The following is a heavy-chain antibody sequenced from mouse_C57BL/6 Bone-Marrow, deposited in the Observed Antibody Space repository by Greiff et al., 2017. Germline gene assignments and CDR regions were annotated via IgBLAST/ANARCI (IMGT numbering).Heavy chain of an antibody. J-gene: IGHJ2*01. CDR2: INPNYGTT. D-gene: IGHD5-1*01. Sequence: VHVKQSGPELVKPGASVKISCKASGYSFTDYNMNWVKQSNGKSLEWIGVINPNYGTTSYNQKFKGKATLTVDTSSSTAYMQLSSLTSEDSAVYDCARWSNYVGYWGQGTTLTVSS. CDR3: ARWSNYVGY. V-gene: IGHV1-39*01. CDR1: GYSFTDYN.